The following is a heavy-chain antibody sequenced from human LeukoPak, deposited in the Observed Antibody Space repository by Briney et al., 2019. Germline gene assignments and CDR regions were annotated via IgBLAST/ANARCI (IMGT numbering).Heavy chain of an antibody. CDR1: GFTFSSYG. Sequence: GGSLRLSCAASGFTFSSYGMHWVRQAPGKGLEWVAVISYDGSNKYYADSVKGRFTISRDNSKNTLYLQMNSLRVEDTAVYYCAKQAYSSSWFHYYYYGMDVWGQGTTVTVSS. CDR2: ISYDGSNK. CDR3: AKQAYSSSWFHYYYYGMDV. D-gene: IGHD6-13*01. J-gene: IGHJ6*02. V-gene: IGHV3-30*18.